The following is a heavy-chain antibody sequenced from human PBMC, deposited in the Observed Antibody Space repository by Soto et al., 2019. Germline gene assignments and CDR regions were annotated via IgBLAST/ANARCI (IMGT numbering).Heavy chain of an antibody. D-gene: IGHD1-26*01. CDR3: AKGAELDV. Sequence: EVLLLESGGGLVQPGGSLRLSCEASGFSFSSFAMNWVRQAPGKGLEWVSAIGDSGASTYYADSVKGRFTISRDNSRNTLYLQMNSLRAEDTAGYYCAKGAELDVWGNGTTVTVSS. J-gene: IGHJ6*04. CDR2: IGDSGAST. CDR1: GFSFSSFA. V-gene: IGHV3-23*01.